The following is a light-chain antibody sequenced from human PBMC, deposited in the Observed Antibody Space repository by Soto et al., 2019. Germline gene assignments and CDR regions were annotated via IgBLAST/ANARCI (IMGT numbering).Light chain of an antibody. CDR1: QSVSSN. Sequence: EIVMTQSPATLSVSPGERPTLSCRASQSVSSNLAWYQQKPGQAPRLLIYGASTRATGIPARFSGSGSGTEFTLTISSLQSEDFAVYYWQQYNNWPPYTFGQGTKLEIK. CDR2: GAS. V-gene: IGKV3-15*01. J-gene: IGKJ2*01. CDR3: QQYNNWPPYT.